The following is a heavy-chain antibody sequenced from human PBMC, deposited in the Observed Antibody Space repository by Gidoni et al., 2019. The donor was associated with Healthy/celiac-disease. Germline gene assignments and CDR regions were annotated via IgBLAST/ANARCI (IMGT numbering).Heavy chain of an antibody. CDR1: GFTFSSYS. Sequence: EVQLVESGGGLVKPGGSLRLSCAASGFTFSSYSMNWVRQAPGKGLEWVSSISSSSSYIYYADSVKGRFTISRDNAKNSLYLQMNSLRAEDTAVYYCARLEDYYYGMDVWGQGTTVTVSS. V-gene: IGHV3-21*01. CDR3: ARLEDYYYGMDV. CDR2: ISSSSSYI. J-gene: IGHJ6*02.